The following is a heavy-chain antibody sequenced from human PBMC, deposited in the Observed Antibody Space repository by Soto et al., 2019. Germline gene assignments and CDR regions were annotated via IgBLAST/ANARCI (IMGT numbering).Heavy chain of an antibody. CDR1: GGSISSSNW. V-gene: IGHV4-4*02. Sequence: QVQLQESGPGLVKPSGTLSLTCAVSGGSISSSNWWSWVRQPPGKGLEWIGEIYPRGSTTYNPSLKSRVTISVDKSKNQFALKLNSVTAADTAVYYCARADYSNYHYVDYWGQGTLVTVSS. J-gene: IGHJ4*02. CDR3: ARADYSNYHYVDY. CDR2: IYPRGST. D-gene: IGHD4-4*01.